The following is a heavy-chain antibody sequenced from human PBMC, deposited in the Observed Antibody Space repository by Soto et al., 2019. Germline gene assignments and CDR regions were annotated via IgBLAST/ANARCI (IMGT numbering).Heavy chain of an antibody. Sequence: SESLSLTGPVSVGSIISYYRSWMRQPPGKGLEWIGYIYYSGSTNYNPSLKIRVTISVDTSKNQFSLRLNSVTDADTDVYYCARGHYYYYHVDFWGLGTTVTVSS. V-gene: IGHV4-59*01. CDR3: ARGHYYYYHVDF. J-gene: IGHJ6*02. CDR2: IYYSGST. CDR1: VGSIISYY.